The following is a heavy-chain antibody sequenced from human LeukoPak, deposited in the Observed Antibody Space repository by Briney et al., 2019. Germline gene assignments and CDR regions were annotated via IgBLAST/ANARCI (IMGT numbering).Heavy chain of an antibody. V-gene: IGHV1-69*13. D-gene: IGHD4-11*01. CDR1: GGTFSSYA. Sequence: GASVKVSCKASGGTFSSYAISWVRQAPGQGLEWMGGIIPIFGTANYAQKFQGRVTITADESTSTAYMELSSLRSEDTAVYYCATGRTFYSNYGLHWAQGTLVSVSS. CDR3: ATGRTFYSNYGLH. J-gene: IGHJ4*02. CDR2: IIPIFGTA.